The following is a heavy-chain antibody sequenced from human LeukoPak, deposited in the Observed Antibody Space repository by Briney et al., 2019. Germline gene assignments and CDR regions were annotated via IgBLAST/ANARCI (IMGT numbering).Heavy chain of an antibody. V-gene: IGHV1-2*06. Sequence: GASVKVSCKASGYTFTGYYMHWVRQAPGQGLGWMGRINPNSGGTNYAQKFQGRVTMTRDTSISTAYMELSRLRSDDTAVYYCAREAIRTLIGYCTNGACRAFDPWGQGTLVTVSS. CDR2: INPNSGGT. CDR1: GYTFTGYY. D-gene: IGHD2-8*01. CDR3: AREAIRTLIGYCTNGACRAFDP. J-gene: IGHJ5*02.